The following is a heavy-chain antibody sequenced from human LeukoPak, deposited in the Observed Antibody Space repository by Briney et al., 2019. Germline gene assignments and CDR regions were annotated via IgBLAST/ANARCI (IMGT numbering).Heavy chain of an antibody. J-gene: IGHJ4*02. CDR1: GFTFSSYW. CDR3: AKNDYGDY. Sequence: GGSLRLSCAASGFTFSSYWMNWVRQAPGKGLEWVSGISGSDDSTYYADSVKGRFTISRDNSRNTLYLQMNSLRVEDTAVYYCAKNDYGDYWGQGTPVTVSS. V-gene: IGHV3-23*01. D-gene: IGHD4/OR15-4a*01. CDR2: ISGSDDST.